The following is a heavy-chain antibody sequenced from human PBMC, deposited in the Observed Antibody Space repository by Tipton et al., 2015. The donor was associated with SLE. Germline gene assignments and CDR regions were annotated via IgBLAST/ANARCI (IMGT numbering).Heavy chain of an antibody. D-gene: IGHD7-27*01. J-gene: IGHJ4*02. Sequence: SLRLSCAASGFTFSSYAMHWVRQAPGKGLEWVAVIPYDGSNKYYADSVKGRFTISRDNSKNTLYLQMNSLRAEDTAVYYCATELGILWGFGYWGQGTLVTVSS. CDR3: ATELGILWGFGY. CDR1: GFTFSSYA. V-gene: IGHV3-30*04. CDR2: IPYDGSNK.